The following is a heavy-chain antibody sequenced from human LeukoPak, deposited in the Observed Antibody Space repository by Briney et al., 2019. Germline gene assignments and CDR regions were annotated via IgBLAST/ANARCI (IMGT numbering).Heavy chain of an antibody. CDR1: VGTFIIYA. V-gene: IGHV1-69*13. CDR2: IIPIFRTA. J-gene: IGHJ5*02. CDR3: ARDIDSSLGGRWFDP. D-gene: IGHD3-22*01. Sequence: GASVSVSYTASVGTFIIYAISWVRQAPGQGGGGRGGIIPIFRTANYAQKFQGRVPITAAESTSTAYMELSSLRSEDTAVYYCARDIDSSLGGRWFDPWGQGTLVTVSS.